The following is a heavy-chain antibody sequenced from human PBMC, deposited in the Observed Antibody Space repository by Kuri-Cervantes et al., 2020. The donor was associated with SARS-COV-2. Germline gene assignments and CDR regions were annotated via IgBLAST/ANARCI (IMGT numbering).Heavy chain of an antibody. V-gene: IGHV1-46*01. CDR1: GFTFSSYA. CDR2: INPSGGST. Sequence: GGSLRLSCAASGFTFSSYAMHWVRQAPGQGLEWMGIINPSGGSTSYAQKFQGRVTMTRDTSTSTVYMELSSLRSEDTAVYYCARDWADYYGSGFDYWGQGTLVTVSS. CDR3: ARDWADYYGSGFDY. J-gene: IGHJ4*02. D-gene: IGHD3-10*01.